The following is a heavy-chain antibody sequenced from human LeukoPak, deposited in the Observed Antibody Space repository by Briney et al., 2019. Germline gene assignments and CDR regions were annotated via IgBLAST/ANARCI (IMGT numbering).Heavy chain of an antibody. CDR2: ISSSGSTI. Sequence: GGSLILSCAASGFTFSSYEMNWVRQAPGEGLEWVSYISSSGSTIYYADSVKGRFTISRDNAKNSLYPQMNSLRAEDTAVYYCAATTVTTSDYWGQGTLVTVSS. D-gene: IGHD4-17*01. CDR1: GFTFSSYE. V-gene: IGHV3-48*03. J-gene: IGHJ4*02. CDR3: AATTVTTSDY.